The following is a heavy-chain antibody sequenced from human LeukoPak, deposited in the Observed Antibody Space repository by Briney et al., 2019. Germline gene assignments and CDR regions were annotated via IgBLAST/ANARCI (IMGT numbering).Heavy chain of an antibody. D-gene: IGHD2-2*01. V-gene: IGHV4-34*01. J-gene: IGHJ5*02. CDR2: INHSGST. Sequence: NWVRQPPGKGLEWIGEINHSGSTNYNPSLKSRVTISVDTSKNQFSLKLSSVTAADTAVYYCAREKIVVAPAAISWFDPWGQGTLVTVSS. CDR3: AREKIVVAPAAISWFDP.